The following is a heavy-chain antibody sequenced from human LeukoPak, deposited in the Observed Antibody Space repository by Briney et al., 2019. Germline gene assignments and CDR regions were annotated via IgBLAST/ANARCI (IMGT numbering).Heavy chain of an antibody. J-gene: IGHJ4*02. D-gene: IGHD1-1*01. V-gene: IGHV3-11*06. Sequence: GGSLRLSCAASGFTFSDYFMSWVRQAPRQRLDLLSYIHGLGTYIDYAKSLNVRSTISRDNAQTSLYPQMTSLRVEDTAVYYCARSGREATEIDYWGQGTLVTVSS. CDR1: GFTFSDYF. CDR3: ARSGREATEIDY. CDR2: IHGLGTYI.